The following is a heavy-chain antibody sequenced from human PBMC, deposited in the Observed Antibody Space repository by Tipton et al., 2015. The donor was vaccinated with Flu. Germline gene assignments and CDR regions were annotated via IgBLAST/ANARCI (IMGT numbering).Heavy chain of an antibody. D-gene: IGHD7-27*01. CDR2: IYYSGST. Sequence: TLSLTCTVSGGSISSSSYYWGWIRQSPGKGLEWIGSIYYSGSTYYNPSLKSRVTISVDTSKNQLSLKLSSVTAADTAVYYCASKVANWGVWEPLDYWGQGTLVTVSS. CDR3: ASKVANWGVWEPLDY. V-gene: IGHV4-39*07. J-gene: IGHJ4*02. CDR1: GGSISSSSYY.